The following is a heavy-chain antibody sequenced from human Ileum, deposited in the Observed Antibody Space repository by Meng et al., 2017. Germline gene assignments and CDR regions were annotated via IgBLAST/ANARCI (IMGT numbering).Heavy chain of an antibody. CDR3: ARWLQTPYYFDY. CDR2: IYHSGST. D-gene: IGHD5-24*01. J-gene: IGHJ4*02. CDR1: GYSISSGYY. V-gene: IGHV4-38-2*02. Sequence: SETLSLTCTVSGYSISSGYYWGWIRQPPGKGLEWIGSIYHSGSTYYNPSLKSRVTISVDTSKNQFSLKLNSVTAADTAVYYCARWLQTPYYFDYWGQGTLVTGSS.